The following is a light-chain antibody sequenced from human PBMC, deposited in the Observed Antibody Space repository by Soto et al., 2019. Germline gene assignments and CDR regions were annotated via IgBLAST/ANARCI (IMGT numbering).Light chain of an antibody. CDR3: QSLGTGIQV. CDR2: INYDGTH. V-gene: IGLV4-69*01. CDR1: SGYSTNA. Sequence: QAVVTQSPSASASLEGSVKLTCTLSSGYSTNAIAWHQQQSEKGPRFLMKINYDGTHSKGDGFFDRFSGSSSGAERHLSISSLQSEDEADYYCQSLGTGIQVFGGGTKLTVL. J-gene: IGLJ3*02.